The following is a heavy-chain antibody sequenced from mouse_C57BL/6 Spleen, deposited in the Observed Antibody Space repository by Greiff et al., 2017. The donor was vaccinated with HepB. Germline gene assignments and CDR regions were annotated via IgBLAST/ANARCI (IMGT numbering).Heavy chain of an antibody. J-gene: IGHJ4*01. V-gene: IGHV1-50*01. CDR2: IDPSDSYT. D-gene: IGHD2-4*01. CDR3: ARIFHYDYDGDYAMDY. CDR1: GYTFTSYW. Sequence: QVQLQQPGAELVKPGASVKLSCKASGYTFTSYWMQWVKQRPGQGLEWIGEIDPSDSYTNYNQKFKGKATLTVDTSSSTAYMQLSSLTSEDSAVYYCARIFHYDYDGDYAMDYWGQGTSVTVSS.